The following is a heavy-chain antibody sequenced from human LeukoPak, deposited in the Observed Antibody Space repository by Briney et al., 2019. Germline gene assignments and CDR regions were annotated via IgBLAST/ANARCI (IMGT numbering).Heavy chain of an antibody. CDR2: IYSGGST. CDR1: GFTVSSNY. Sequence: KPGGSLRLSCAASGFTVSSNYMSWVRQAPGKGLEWVSVIYSGGSTYYADSVKGRFTISRDNSKNTLYLQMNSLRAEDTAVYYCARDLDYYDSSGYRFSDYWGQGTLVTVSS. J-gene: IGHJ4*02. V-gene: IGHV3-66*01. D-gene: IGHD3-22*01. CDR3: ARDLDYYDSSGYRFSDY.